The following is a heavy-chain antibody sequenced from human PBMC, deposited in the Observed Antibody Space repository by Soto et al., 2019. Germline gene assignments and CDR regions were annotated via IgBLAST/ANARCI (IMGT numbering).Heavy chain of an antibody. CDR1: GYTFTSYG. V-gene: IGHV1-18*01. CDR3: ARDRSYDFWSGPYWFDP. CDR2: ISAYNGNT. Sequence: GASVKVSCKASGYTFTSYGISWVRQAPGQGLEWMGWISAYNGNTNYAQKLQGRVTMTTDTSTSTAYMELRSLRSDDTAVYYCARDRSYDFWSGPYWFDPWGQGTLVTVSS. D-gene: IGHD3-3*01. J-gene: IGHJ5*02.